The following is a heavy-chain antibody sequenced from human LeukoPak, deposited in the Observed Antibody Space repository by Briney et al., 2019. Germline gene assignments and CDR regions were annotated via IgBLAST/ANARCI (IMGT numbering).Heavy chain of an antibody. V-gene: IGHV4-34*01. J-gene: IGHJ4*02. CDR1: GESFSGYD. CDR3: ARRVGGGYYGY. CDR2: INHSGST. D-gene: IGHD3-3*01. Sequence: SETLSLTCAVYGESFSGYDWSWIRQPPGKGLEWIGEINHSGSTNYNPSLKSRVTISVDTSKNQFSPQLSSVTAADTAVYYCARRVGGGYYGYWGQGTLVTVSS.